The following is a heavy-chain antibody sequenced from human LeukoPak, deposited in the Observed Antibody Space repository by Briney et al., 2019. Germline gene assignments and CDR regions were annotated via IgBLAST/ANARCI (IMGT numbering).Heavy chain of an antibody. CDR1: GFTFRNYY. J-gene: IGHJ4*02. CDR3: ASPIWGSPDFDY. V-gene: IGHV3-7*01. D-gene: IGHD3-16*01. CDR2: LSPNGNDN. Sequence: GGSLRLSCEGSGFTFRNYYMSWVRQVPGKGLEWVANLSPNGNDNYYADSVKGRFTISRNNAKNALYLQMNSLRVEDTAVYYCASPIWGSPDFDYWGQGTLVTVSS.